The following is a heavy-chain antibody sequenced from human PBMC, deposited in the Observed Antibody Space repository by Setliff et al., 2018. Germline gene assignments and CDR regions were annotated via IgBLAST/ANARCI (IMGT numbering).Heavy chain of an antibody. D-gene: IGHD2-2*01. Sequence: KPSETLSLTCAVYGGSFSGYYWSWIRQPPGKGLELIGEINHTGSTNYNPSLKSRVTISVDTSKNHFSLRLSSVTAADTAVYYCARGYCNSAGCFFAGWFDPWGQGTLVTVSS. CDR2: INHTGST. J-gene: IGHJ5*02. CDR1: GGSFSGYY. V-gene: IGHV4-34*01. CDR3: ARGYCNSAGCFFAGWFDP.